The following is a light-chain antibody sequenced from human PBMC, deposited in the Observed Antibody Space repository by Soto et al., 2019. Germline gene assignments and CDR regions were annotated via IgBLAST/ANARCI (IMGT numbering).Light chain of an antibody. V-gene: IGLV2-14*01. CDR3: CSYTRSGTLI. J-gene: IGLJ1*01. CDR1: SGDIGDYNY. CDR2: DVS. Sequence: QSALTQPASVSGSPGQSITISCVGTSGDIGDYNYVSWYQQHPGKVPKVIIYDVSKRPSGVSYRFSGTKSGNTASLTVSGLQAEDEADYYCCSYTRSGTLIFGTGTK.